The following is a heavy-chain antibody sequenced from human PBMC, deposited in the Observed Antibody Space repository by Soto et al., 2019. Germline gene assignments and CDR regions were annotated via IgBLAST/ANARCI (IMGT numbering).Heavy chain of an antibody. J-gene: IGHJ4*02. CDR1: GFTFSDYY. CDR2: ISSSSSYT. CDR3: ARAGKSGAPIDY. Sequence: QVQLVESGGGLVKPGGSLRLSCAASGFTFSDYYMSWIRQAPGKGLEWVSYISSSSSYTNYADSVKGRFTISRDNAKNSLYLQMNSLRAEDTAVYYCARAGKSGAPIDYWGQGTLVTVSS. D-gene: IGHD2-15*01. V-gene: IGHV3-11*06.